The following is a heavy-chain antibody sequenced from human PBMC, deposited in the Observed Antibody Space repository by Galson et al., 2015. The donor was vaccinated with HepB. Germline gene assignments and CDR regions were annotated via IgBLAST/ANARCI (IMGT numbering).Heavy chain of an antibody. CDR3: ARVRSGSDYYAMDV. D-gene: IGHD2-15*01. Sequence: SVKVSCKASGYTFTTYSIHWVRQAPGQGLEWMGWINAGNGNTKYSQKFKDRVTINGDTSASTVYMDLSSLRSEDTAVYYCARVRSGSDYYAMDVWGQGTMVTVSS. CDR2: INAGNGNT. J-gene: IGHJ6*02. CDR1: GYTFTTYS. V-gene: IGHV1-3*01.